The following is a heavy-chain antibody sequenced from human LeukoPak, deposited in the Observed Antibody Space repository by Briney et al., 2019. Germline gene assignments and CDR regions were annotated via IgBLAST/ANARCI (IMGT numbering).Heavy chain of an antibody. Sequence: NAGGSLRLSCAASGFTFSSYRMNWVRQAPGKGLEWVSSISSSNTYIYYADSVKGRFTISRDNSKNTLYLQMNSLRAEDTAVYYCARDGGQRTYYDFWSGYILYYFDYWGQGTLVTVSS. CDR3: ARDGGQRTYYDFWSGYILYYFDY. V-gene: IGHV3-21*01. J-gene: IGHJ4*02. CDR1: GFTFSSYR. D-gene: IGHD3-3*01. CDR2: ISSSNTYI.